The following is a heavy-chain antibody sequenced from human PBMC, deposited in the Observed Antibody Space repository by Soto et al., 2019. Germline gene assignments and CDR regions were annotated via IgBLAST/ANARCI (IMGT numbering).Heavy chain of an antibody. CDR2: IIPILGIA. CDR1: GGTFSSYT. CDR3: ARGGIVATHYYFDY. J-gene: IGHJ4*02. Sequence: QVQLVQSGAEVKKPGSSVKVSCKASGGTFSSYTISWVRQAPGQGLEWMGRIIPILGIANYAQKFQGRVTITADKSTSTAYMELSSLRSEDTAVYYCARGGIVATHYYFDYWGQGTLVTVSS. D-gene: IGHD5-12*01. V-gene: IGHV1-69*02.